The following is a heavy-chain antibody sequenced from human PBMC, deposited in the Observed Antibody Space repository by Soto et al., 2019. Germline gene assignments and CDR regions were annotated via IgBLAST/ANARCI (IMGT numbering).Heavy chain of an antibody. CDR1: GFTFSSYW. D-gene: IGHD4-17*01. V-gene: IGHV3-7*01. CDR2: IKQDGSEK. CDR3: ARLTWGTVTTFRPKKYYFDY. Sequence: GGSLRLSCAASGFTFSSYWMSWVRQAPGKGLEWVANIKQDGSEKYYVDSVKGRFTISRDNAKNSLYLQMNSLRAEDTAVYYCARLTWGTVTTFRPKKYYFDYWGQGTLVTVSS. J-gene: IGHJ4*02.